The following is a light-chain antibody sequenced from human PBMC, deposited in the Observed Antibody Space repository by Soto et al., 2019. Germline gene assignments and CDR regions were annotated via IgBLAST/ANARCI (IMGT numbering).Light chain of an antibody. CDR2: GAF. J-gene: IGKJ1*01. V-gene: IGKV3-20*01. Sequence: EIVLTQSPGNLSLSPGERATLSCRARQSVSSSYLAWYQQKPGQAPRPLIYGAFSMVIGIPDRFSGSGSGTDLTLTISRLEPEDFAVYYCQQYGSSPWTCGEGTNVEIK. CDR1: QSVSSSY. CDR3: QQYGSSPWT.